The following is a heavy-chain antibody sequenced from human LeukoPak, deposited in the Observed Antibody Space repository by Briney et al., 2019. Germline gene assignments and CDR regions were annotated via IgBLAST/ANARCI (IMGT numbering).Heavy chain of an antibody. D-gene: IGHD2-2*01. CDR2: ISYDGGNK. J-gene: IGHJ5*02. Sequence: AGGSLRLSCEASGFTFSSSAMHWVGQAPGKGLEGVAVISYDGGNKYYADSVEGRFTISRDISKNTLYLQMNSLRAEDTSVYYCARDGRGGLISGAIGWFDPWGQGTLVTVSS. CDR3: ARDGRGGLISGAIGWFDP. V-gene: IGHV3-30*04. CDR1: GFTFSSSA.